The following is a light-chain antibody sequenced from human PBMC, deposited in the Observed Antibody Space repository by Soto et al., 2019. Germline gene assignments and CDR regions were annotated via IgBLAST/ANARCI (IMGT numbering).Light chain of an antibody. V-gene: IGKV1-39*01. CDR1: QTISSY. CDR3: QQSYTTVYT. J-gene: IGKJ2*01. CDR2: DAT. Sequence: DMQMTQSPSSLSASVGDRVAITCRASQTISSYLNWYRQKPGKAPTLLIYDATTLQSGVPSRFSGLGSGTDFTLTITSLQPEDSATYFCQQSYTTVYTFGLGTKVDIK.